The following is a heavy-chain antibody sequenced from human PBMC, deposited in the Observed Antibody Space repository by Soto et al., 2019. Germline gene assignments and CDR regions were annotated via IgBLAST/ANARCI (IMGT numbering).Heavy chain of an antibody. CDR3: ARDKITGLFDY. V-gene: IGHV4-34*01. D-gene: IGHD1-1*01. J-gene: IGHJ4*02. CDR2: INHSGNT. CDR1: GGSFSGYY. Sequence: SETLSLTCAVYGGSFSGYYWSWIRQPPGKGLEWIGEINHSGNTNYNPSLKSRVTISVDTSKNQFSLKLTSVTAADTAVYYCARDKITGLFDYWGQGTLVTVS.